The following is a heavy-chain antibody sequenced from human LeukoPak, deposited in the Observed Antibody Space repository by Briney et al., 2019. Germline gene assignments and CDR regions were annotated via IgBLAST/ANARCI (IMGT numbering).Heavy chain of an antibody. CDR3: ARDEVGAKSP. D-gene: IGHD1-26*01. Sequence: PGGSLRLSCAASGFTFSSYSMSWVRQAPGKGLEWVSSISSSSSYIYYADSVKGRFTISRDNAKNSLYLQMNSLRAEDTAVYYCARDEVGAKSPWGQGTLVTVSS. CDR1: GFTFSSYS. CDR2: ISSSSSYI. V-gene: IGHV3-21*01. J-gene: IGHJ5*02.